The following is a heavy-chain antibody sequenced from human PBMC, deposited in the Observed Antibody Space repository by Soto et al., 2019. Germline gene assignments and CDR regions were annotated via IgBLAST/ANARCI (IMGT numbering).Heavy chain of an antibody. CDR3: ARGGGDFWSGYPDY. J-gene: IGHJ4*02. Sequence: QVQLQESGPGLVKPSETLSLTCTVSGGSISSYYWSWIRQPPGKGLEWIGYINYSGRTNYNPSLKIRVSISVDTSKNQFSLKLSSVTAADTAVYYCARGGGDFWSGYPDYWGQGTLVTVSS. CDR1: GGSISSYY. V-gene: IGHV4-59*01. CDR2: INYSGRT. D-gene: IGHD3-3*01.